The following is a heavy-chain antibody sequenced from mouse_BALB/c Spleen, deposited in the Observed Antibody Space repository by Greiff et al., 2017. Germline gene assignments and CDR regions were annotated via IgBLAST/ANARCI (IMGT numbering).Heavy chain of an antibody. Sequence: VQLKQSGAELVRSGASVKLSCTASGFNIKDTYMHWVKQRPEQGLEWIGRIDPANGNTKYDPKFQGKATITADTSSNTAYLQLSSLTSEDTAVYYCARSAGYYDAMDYWGQGTSVTVSS. CDR2: IDPANGNT. D-gene: IGHD2-14*01. CDR3: ARSAGYYDAMDY. V-gene: IGHV14-3*02. CDR1: GFNIKDTY. J-gene: IGHJ4*01.